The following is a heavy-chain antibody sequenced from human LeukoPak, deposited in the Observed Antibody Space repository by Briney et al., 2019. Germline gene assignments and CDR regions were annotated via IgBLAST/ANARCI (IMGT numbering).Heavy chain of an antibody. V-gene: IGHV3-53*01. Sequence: GGSLRLSCAASGIAVTGNYMSWVRQPPGKGLEWVSFISINTDTFYADSVRGRFTISRDSPENTLFLQMNSLRDEDSAVYYCAIAQSWDELFDSWGQGTLVTVSS. CDR1: GIAVTGNY. J-gene: IGHJ4*02. CDR2: ISINTDT. CDR3: AIAQSWDELFDS. D-gene: IGHD1-26*01.